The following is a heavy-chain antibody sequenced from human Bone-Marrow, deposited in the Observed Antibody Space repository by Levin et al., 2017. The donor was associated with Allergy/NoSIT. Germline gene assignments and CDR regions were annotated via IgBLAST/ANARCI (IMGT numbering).Heavy chain of an antibody. CDR3: ARQPLYCSGSSCNYFDY. CDR1: LYIFTNYW. D-gene: IGHD2-15*01. CDR2: IFPGASDT. J-gene: IGHJ4*02. V-gene: IGHV5-51*01. Sequence: SFIFSLYIFTNYWIAWVRQMPGKGLEWMGIIFPGASDTRESPSFQGQVTISVDRSINTAYLQWSSLRASDTAMYYCARQPLYCSGSSCNYFDYWGQGTLVTVSS.